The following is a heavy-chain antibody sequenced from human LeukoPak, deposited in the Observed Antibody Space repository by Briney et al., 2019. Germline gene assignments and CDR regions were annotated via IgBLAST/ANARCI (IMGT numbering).Heavy chain of an antibody. Sequence: GGSLRLSCAASGITFSTSDMSWVRQAPGKGLEWVSSIRGSGPSTYYADSVKGRFTTSGDKSKDTLYVQMNSLRVEDTAVYYCAKGGSRGAFDIWGQGTMVTVSS. CDR3: AKGGSRGAFDI. CDR1: GITFSTSD. J-gene: IGHJ3*02. D-gene: IGHD2-15*01. V-gene: IGHV3-23*01. CDR2: IRGSGPST.